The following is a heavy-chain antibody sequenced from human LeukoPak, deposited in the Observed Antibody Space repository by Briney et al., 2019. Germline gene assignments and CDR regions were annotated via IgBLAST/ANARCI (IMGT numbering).Heavy chain of an antibody. Sequence: SETLSLTCAVYGGSFSGYYWSWIRQPPGKGLEWIGEINHSGSTNYNPSLKSRVTISVDTSKNQFSLKLSSVTAADTAVYYCARRAGSYYDSSAGGGFDPWGQGTLVTVSS. CDR2: INHSGST. CDR1: GGSFSGYY. CDR3: ARRAGSYYDSSAGGGFDP. D-gene: IGHD3-22*01. V-gene: IGHV4-34*01. J-gene: IGHJ5*02.